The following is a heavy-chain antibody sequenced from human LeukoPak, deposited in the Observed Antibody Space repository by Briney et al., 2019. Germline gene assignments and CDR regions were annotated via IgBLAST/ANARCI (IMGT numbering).Heavy chain of an antibody. CDR2: ISGRSNYI. J-gene: IGHJ4*02. V-gene: IGHV3-21*04. CDR1: GFTFSSYS. CDR3: AKDLQIAVAAFDY. D-gene: IGHD6-19*01. Sequence: GGSLRLSCAASGFTFSSYSMNWVRQAPGKGLEWFSFISGRSNYIYYADSVRGRFTISRDNAKNSLYLQMNSLRAEDTAVYYCAKDLQIAVAAFDYWGQGTLVTVSS.